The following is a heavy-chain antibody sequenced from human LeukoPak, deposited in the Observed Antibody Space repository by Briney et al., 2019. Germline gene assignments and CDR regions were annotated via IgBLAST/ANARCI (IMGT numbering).Heavy chain of an antibody. J-gene: IGHJ4*02. CDR3: ITGDYDFWSGFYSPNHYFDY. Sequence: GSLRLSCAASGFTFTSAWMSWVRQAPGKGLEWVGRIKGKTAAGAPDYVASVKGRFTISRDDSKNTLFLQMNSLKAEDTAVYYCITGDYDFWSGFYSPNHYFDYWGQGTLVTVSS. CDR1: GFTFTSAW. D-gene: IGHD3-3*01. V-gene: IGHV3-15*01. CDR2: IKGKTAAGAP.